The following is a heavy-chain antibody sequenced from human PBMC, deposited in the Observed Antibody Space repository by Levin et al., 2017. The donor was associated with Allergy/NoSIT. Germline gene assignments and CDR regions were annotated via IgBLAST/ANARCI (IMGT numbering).Heavy chain of an antibody. CDR3: ARHPPPETLWFGELLGGEWFDP. CDR2: IYYSGST. D-gene: IGHD3-10*01. Sequence: PSETLSLTCTVSGGSISSSSYYWGWIRQPPGKGLEWIGSIYYSGSTYYNPSLKSRVTISVDTSKNQFSLKLSSVTAADTAVYYCARHPPPETLWFGELLGGEWFDPWGQGTLVTVSS. CDR1: GGSISSSSYY. V-gene: IGHV4-39*01. J-gene: IGHJ5*02.